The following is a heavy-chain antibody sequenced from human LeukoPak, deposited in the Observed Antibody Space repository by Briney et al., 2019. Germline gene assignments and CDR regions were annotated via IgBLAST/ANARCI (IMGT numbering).Heavy chain of an antibody. CDR1: GFTFSSYA. D-gene: IGHD6-13*01. CDR2: IIASGGST. J-gene: IGHJ4*02. V-gene: IGHV3-23*01. Sequence: GGSLRLSCAASGFTFSSYAMSWVRQAPGMGLEWVSAIIASGGSTYYADSVKGRFTISRDNSKSTLYLQMNTLRAEDTAVYYCAKRIAAAGPYFDYWGQGTLVTVSS. CDR3: AKRIAAAGPYFDY.